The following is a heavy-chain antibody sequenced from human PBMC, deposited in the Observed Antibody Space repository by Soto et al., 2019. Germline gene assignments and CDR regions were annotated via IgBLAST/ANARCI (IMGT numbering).Heavy chain of an antibody. CDR2: IYPGDSDT. J-gene: IGHJ3*02. V-gene: IGHV5-51*01. CDR3: AGARITDMVRGVNAFDI. D-gene: IGHD3-10*01. CDR1: GYSFTSYW. Sequence: GESLKISCKGSGYSFTSYWIGWVRQMPGKGLEWMGIIYPGDSDTRYSPSFQGQVTISADKSISTAYLQWSSLKASDTAMYYCAGARITDMVRGVNAFDIWGQGTMVTVSS.